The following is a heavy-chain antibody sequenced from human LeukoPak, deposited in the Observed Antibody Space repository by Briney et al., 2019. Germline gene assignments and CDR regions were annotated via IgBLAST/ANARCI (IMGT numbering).Heavy chain of an antibody. V-gene: IGHV3-11*01. CDR2: ISTSGTVK. CDR3: TRGATAAQGGY. D-gene: IGHD6-13*01. CDR1: GFTFSDYY. J-gene: IGHJ4*02. Sequence: GGSLRLSCAASGFTFSDYYMSWIRQAPGKGLEWVSYISTSGTVKYYADSVKGRFTISRDNAKNSMYLQMNSLRVEDTAVYYCTRGATAAQGGYWGQGTLVTVSS.